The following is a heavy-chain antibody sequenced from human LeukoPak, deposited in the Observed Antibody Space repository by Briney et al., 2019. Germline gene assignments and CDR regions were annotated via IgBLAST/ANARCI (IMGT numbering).Heavy chain of an antibody. CDR1: GYTFTSYY. D-gene: IGHD1-26*01. CDR2: INPSGGST. J-gene: IGHJ4*02. CDR3: ARGRDVGARIDY. Sequence: ASVKVSCKASGYTFTSYYMNWVRQAPGQRLRWMGIINPSGGSTSYAQKFQGRVTMTRDMSTSTVYMELSSLRSEDTAVYYCARGRDVGARIDYWGQGTLVTVSS. V-gene: IGHV1-46*01.